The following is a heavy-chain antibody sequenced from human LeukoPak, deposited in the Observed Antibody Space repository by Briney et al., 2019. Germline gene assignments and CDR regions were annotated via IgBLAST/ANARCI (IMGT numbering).Heavy chain of an antibody. D-gene: IGHD3-22*01. CDR1: GFTFSIYG. J-gene: IGHJ4*02. Sequence: PGGSLRLSCAASGFTFSIYGMHWVRQAPGKGLEWVAVISYDGSKKYYADSVKGRFSISRDNAKNTLYLQMNSLRAEDTAVYYCAREVGDYYDSSGSFGYWGQGTLVTVSS. V-gene: IGHV3-30*03. CDR2: ISYDGSKK. CDR3: AREVGDYYDSSGSFGY.